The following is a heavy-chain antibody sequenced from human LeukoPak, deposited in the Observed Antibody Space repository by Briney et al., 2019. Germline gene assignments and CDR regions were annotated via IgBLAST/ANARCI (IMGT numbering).Heavy chain of an antibody. V-gene: IGHV1-18*01. J-gene: IGHJ5*02. CDR1: GYTFTSYG. Sequence: GASVKVSCTASGYTFTSYGISWVRQAPGQGLEWMGWISAYNGNTNYAQKLQGRVTMTTDTSTSTAYMELRSLRSDDTAVYYCARNSYNWNSMQLRWFDPWGQGTLVTVSS. CDR2: ISAYNGNT. CDR3: ARNSYNWNSMQLRWFDP. D-gene: IGHD1-7*01.